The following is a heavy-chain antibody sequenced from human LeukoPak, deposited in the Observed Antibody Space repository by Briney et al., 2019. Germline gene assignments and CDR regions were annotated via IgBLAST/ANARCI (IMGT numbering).Heavy chain of an antibody. J-gene: IGHJ4*02. CDR1: GYSINNYW. Sequence: GESLKISCKGSGYSINNYWIGWVRQMPGKGLEWMGIIYPADSDIRYSPSFQGQVTISADKSISTAYLQWSSLKASDTAMYYCARHLSDSSGYYSPFDYWGQGTLVTVSS. CDR2: IYPADSDI. D-gene: IGHD3-22*01. CDR3: ARHLSDSSGYYSPFDY. V-gene: IGHV5-51*01.